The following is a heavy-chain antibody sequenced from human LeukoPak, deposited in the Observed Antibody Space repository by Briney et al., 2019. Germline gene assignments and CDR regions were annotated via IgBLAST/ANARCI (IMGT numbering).Heavy chain of an antibody. J-gene: IGHJ4*02. CDR3: ARLIGDRTIYDY. CDR1: GFTLRTFW. D-gene: IGHD6-6*01. Sequence: VGSLRLSCAASGFTLRTFWMSWVRQAPGKGLEWVASINQGGGDTYYVESVKGRFTISRDNAMNSFSLQMNSLRAEDTAVYYCARLIGDRTIYDYWGQGTLDKVSS. CDR2: INQGGGDT. V-gene: IGHV3-7*01.